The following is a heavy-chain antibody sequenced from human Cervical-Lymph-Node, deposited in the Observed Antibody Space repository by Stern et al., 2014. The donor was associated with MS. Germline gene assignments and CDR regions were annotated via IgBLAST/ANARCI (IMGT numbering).Heavy chain of an antibody. V-gene: IGHV3-48*01. D-gene: IGHD2-2*01. CDR3: ARDHVVPGVILSNFDY. CDR2: ISRTGTTI. CDR1: GFTFSTYS. J-gene: IGHJ4*02. Sequence: EVQLVESGGGLVQPGGSLRLSCAASGFTFSTYSMNWVRQAPGKGLQWVSYISRTGTTIYYADSLKGRFTISMDNAKNSPSLQMNSLSAEDTAVYYCARDHVVPGVILSNFDYWGQGTLVTVSS.